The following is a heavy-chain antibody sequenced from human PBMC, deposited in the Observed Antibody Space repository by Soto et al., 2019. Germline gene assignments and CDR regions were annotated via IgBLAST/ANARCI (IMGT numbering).Heavy chain of an antibody. CDR3: ARHDTHDFWSGHFDY. CDR2: IYYSGST. CDR1: GGSISSYY. V-gene: IGHV4-59*08. D-gene: IGHD3-3*01. Sequence: PSETLSLTCTVSGGSISSYYWSWIRQPPGKGLEWIGYIYYSGSTNYNPSLKSRVTISVDTSKNQFSLKLSSVTAADTAVYYCARHDTHDFWSGHFDYWGQGTLVTVSS. J-gene: IGHJ4*02.